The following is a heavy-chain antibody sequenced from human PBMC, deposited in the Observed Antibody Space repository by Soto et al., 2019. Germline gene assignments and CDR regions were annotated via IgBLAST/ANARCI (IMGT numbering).Heavy chain of an antibody. J-gene: IGHJ3*01. CDR2: VYHTGGN. Sequence: QVYLQESGPGLVKPSGTLSLTCAVSGASVSTPYWWTWVRQPPGKDLEWIGDVYHTGGNNYNPSLMSRVTISLDKSKNQFFPDMISVTAADTAIYYCAYSTGWYRLDVWGQGTMVIVSS. D-gene: IGHD6-19*01. CDR1: GASVSTPYW. V-gene: IGHV4-4*02. CDR3: AYSTGWYRLDV.